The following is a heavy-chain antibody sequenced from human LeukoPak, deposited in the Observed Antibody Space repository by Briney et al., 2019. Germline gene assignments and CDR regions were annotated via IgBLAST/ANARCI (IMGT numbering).Heavy chain of an antibody. CDR1: GFTVSSNF. CDR2: ISGSGGST. Sequence: HPGGSLRLSCAASGFTVSSNFMSWVRQAPGKGLEWVSAISGSGGSTYYADSVKGRFTISRDNSKNTLYLQMNSLRAEDTAVYYCAISLDYYDSSGRSGYWGQGTLVTVSS. J-gene: IGHJ4*02. D-gene: IGHD3-22*01. CDR3: AISLDYYDSSGRSGY. V-gene: IGHV3-23*01.